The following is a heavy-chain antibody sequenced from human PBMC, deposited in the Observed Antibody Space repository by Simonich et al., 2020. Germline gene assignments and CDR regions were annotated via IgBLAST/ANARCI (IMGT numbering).Heavy chain of an antibody. Sequence: QVQLVQSGAEVKKPGASVKVSCKASGYTFTGFYMHWVRQAPGQGLERMGWINPNSGGTNHAQKCQGRVTRTRDTSISKAYKELSRLRSDDTAVYYCARNGLVGILKAFDIWGQGTMVTVSS. J-gene: IGHJ3*02. CDR3: ARNGLVGILKAFDI. CDR1: GYTFTGFY. V-gene: IGHV1-2*02. CDR2: INPNSGGT. D-gene: IGHD2-21*01.